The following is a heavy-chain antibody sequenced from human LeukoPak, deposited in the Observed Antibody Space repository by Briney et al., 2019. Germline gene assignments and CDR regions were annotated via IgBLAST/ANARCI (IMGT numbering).Heavy chain of an antibody. D-gene: IGHD1-1*01. CDR1: GFTVGSYR. CDR2: INGDGTNR. CDR3: TRVSTGTSGGWEY. J-gene: IGHJ4*02. Sequence: GGSLRLSCAASGFTVGSYRIHWVRQAPGKGLVWVSRINGDGTNRDYADSVRGRFAISKDNAKNTVYLQMNSLGGEDTAVYYCTRVSTGTSGGWEYWGQGTLVTVSS. V-gene: IGHV3-74*01.